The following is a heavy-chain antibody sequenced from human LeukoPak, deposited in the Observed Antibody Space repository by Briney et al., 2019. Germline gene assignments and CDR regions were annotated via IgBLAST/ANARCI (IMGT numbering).Heavy chain of an antibody. D-gene: IGHD3/OR15-3a*01. Sequence: KPSETLSLTCTVSGGSISSYYWSWIRQPAGKGLECIGRIYTSGSTNYNPSLKSRVTMSVDTSKNQFSLKLSSVTAADTAVYYCARDLDYALVYDYGMDVWGQGTTVTVSS. CDR3: ARDLDYALVYDYGMDV. CDR2: IYTSGST. V-gene: IGHV4-4*07. J-gene: IGHJ6*02. CDR1: GGSISSYY.